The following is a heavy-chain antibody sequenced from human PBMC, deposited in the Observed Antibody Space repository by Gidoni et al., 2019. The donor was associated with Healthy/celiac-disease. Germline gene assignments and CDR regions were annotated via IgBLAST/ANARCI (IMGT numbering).Heavy chain of an antibody. V-gene: IGHV3-48*01. CDR1: GFTFSSYS. D-gene: IGHD3-10*01. J-gene: IGHJ6*03. Sequence: EVQLVQSGGGLVQPGGSLRLSCAASGFTFSSYSMNWVRQAPGKGLEWVSYISSSSSTIYYADSVKGRFTISRDNAKNSLYLQMNSLRAEDTAVYCCARGGSGSYPMDVWGKGTTVTVSS. CDR2: ISSSSSTI. CDR3: ARGGSGSYPMDV.